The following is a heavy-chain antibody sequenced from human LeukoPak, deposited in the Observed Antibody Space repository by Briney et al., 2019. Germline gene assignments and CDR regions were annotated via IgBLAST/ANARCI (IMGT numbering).Heavy chain of an antibody. V-gene: IGHV3-23*01. J-gene: IGHJ1*01. CDR3: AKEDYGDLASFQY. CDR1: GFTFSSYS. CDR2: ISGSGDST. Sequence: HSGGSLRLSCAASGFTFSSYSVNWVRQAPGKGLEWVSGISGSGDSTHYADSVKGRFTISRDNSKSALYLQMNSLRAGDTAVYYCAKEDYGDLASFQYWGQGTLVTVSS. D-gene: IGHD4-17*01.